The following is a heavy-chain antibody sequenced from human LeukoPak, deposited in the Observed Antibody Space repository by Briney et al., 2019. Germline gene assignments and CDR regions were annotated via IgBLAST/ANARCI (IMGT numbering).Heavy chain of an antibody. D-gene: IGHD5-18*01. Sequence: GWISAYNGNTNYSQKLQGRVTMTTDTSTSTVYMELRSLRSDDTAVYYCASRGYSYGYFDYWGQGTLVTVSS. CDR3: ASRGYSYGYFDY. V-gene: IGHV1-18*01. CDR2: ISAYNGNT. J-gene: IGHJ4*02.